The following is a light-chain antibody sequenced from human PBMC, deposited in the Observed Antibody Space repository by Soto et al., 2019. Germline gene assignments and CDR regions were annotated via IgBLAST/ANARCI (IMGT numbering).Light chain of an antibody. J-gene: IGLJ2*01. CDR2: DND. CDR3: GTWDSSLSAVV. V-gene: IGLV1-51*01. CDR1: SSNIGNNY. Sequence: QSVLTQPPSVSAAPGQTVTISCSGRSSNIGNNYVSWYQQVPGTAPKLLIKDNDKRPSGIPDRFSGSKSGTSATLGITGLQTGDEANYYCGTWDSSLSAVVFGGGTKLPS.